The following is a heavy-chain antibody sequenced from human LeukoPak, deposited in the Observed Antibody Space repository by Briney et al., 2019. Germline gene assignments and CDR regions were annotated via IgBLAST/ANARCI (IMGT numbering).Heavy chain of an antibody. Sequence: KPSETLSLTCTVSGGSISSSSYYWGWIRQPPGKGLEWIGSIYYSGSTYYNPSLKSRVTISVDTSKNQFSLKLSSVTAADTAVYYCARGLLPNLGIYYYYYMDVWGKGTTVTVSS. V-gene: IGHV4-39*07. J-gene: IGHJ6*03. CDR2: IYYSGST. CDR1: GGSISSSSYY. CDR3: ARGLLPNLGIYYYYYMDV. D-gene: IGHD3-16*01.